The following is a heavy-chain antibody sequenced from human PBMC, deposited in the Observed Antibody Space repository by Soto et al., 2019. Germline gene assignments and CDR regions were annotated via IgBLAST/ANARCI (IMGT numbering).Heavy chain of an antibody. CDR3: ARDDGVSSTNVKAFDI. J-gene: IGHJ3*02. V-gene: IGHV3-23*01. CDR1: VFPFGANA. Sequence: LRLSCVVSVFPFGANAMSWVRQAPGKGLEWVSGLSNTGRRTSYADSVKGRFNISRDNSENTVYLEMDSLRAEDTAVYYCARDDGVSSTNVKAFDIWGQGTKVTVSS. D-gene: IGHD2-2*01. CDR2: LSNTGRRT.